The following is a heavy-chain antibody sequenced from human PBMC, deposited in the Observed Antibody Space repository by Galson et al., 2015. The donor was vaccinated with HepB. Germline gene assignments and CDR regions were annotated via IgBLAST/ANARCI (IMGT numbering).Heavy chain of an antibody. CDR2: ISGSDANT. CDR1: GFTFTNYG. J-gene: IGHJ4*02. D-gene: IGHD2-2*01. V-gene: IGHV3-23*01. CDR3: AKDEGYQLPHYFDY. Sequence: SLRLSCAASGFTFTNYGMSWVRQAPGKGLEWVSAISGSDANTYYADSVRGRFTISRDTSKNTLYLQMNSLRAEDTAVYYCAKDEGYQLPHYFDYWGQGTLVTVSS.